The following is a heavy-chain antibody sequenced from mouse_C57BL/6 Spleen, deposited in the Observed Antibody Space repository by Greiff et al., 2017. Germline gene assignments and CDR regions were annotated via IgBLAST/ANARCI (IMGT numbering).Heavy chain of an antibody. Sequence: QVQLQQPGAELVKPGASVKLSCKASGYTFTSYWMHWVKQRPGQGLEWIGMINPNSGSTNYNEKFKSKATLTVDKSSSTAYMQLSSLTSEDSAVYYCSRSDYYCSSYGYYALDYWGQGTSVTVSS. CDR1: GYTFTSYW. CDR3: SRSDYYCSSYGYYALDY. CDR2: INPNSGST. J-gene: IGHJ4*01. V-gene: IGHV1-64*01. D-gene: IGHD1-1*01.